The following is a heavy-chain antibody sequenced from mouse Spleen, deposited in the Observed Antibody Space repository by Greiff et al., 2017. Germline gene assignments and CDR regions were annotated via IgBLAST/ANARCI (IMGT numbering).Heavy chain of an antibody. D-gene: IGHD1-1*01. CDR2: IDPSDSET. CDR3: ALYYYDGSAWFAY. CDR1: GYTFTSYW. J-gene: IGHJ3*01. V-gene: IGHV1-52*01. Sequence: QVQLQQSGAELVRPGSSVKLSCKASGYTFTSYWMHWVKQRPIQGLEWIGNIDPSDSETHYNQKFKDKATLTVDKSSSTAYMQLSSLTSEDSAVYYCALYYYDGSAWFAYWGQGTLVTVSA.